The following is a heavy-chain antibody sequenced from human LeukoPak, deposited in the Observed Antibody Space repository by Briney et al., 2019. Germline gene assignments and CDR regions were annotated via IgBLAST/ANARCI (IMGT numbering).Heavy chain of an antibody. CDR2: IYYSGST. V-gene: IGHV4-59*01. J-gene: IGHJ4*02. D-gene: IGHD6-19*01. Sequence: SETLSLTSTVSGGSISSYYWSWIRQPPGKGLEWIGYIYYSGSTNYNPSLKSRVTISVDTSKNQFSLKLSSVTAADTAVYYCARVSGGSSGWYGYWGQGTLATVSS. CDR1: GGSISSYY. CDR3: ARVSGGSSGWYGY.